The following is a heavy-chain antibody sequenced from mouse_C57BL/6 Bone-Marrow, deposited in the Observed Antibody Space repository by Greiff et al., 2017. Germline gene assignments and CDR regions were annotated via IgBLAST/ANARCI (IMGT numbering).Heavy chain of an antibody. J-gene: IGHJ2*01. CDR3: ARYNWVNYFDY. Sequence: VQLQQSGPVLVKPGASVKMSCKASGYTFTDYYMNWVKQSHGKSLEWIGVINPYNGGTSYNQKFKGKATLTVDKSSSTAYMELNSLTSEDSAVYYCARYNWVNYFDYWGQGTTLTVSS. V-gene: IGHV1-19*01. CDR2: INPYNGGT. CDR1: GYTFTDYY. D-gene: IGHD4-1*01.